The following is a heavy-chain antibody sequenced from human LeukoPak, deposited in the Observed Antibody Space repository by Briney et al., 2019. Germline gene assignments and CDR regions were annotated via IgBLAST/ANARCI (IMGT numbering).Heavy chain of an antibody. J-gene: IGHJ6*04. CDR2: INPNSGGT. D-gene: IGHD2-15*01. CDR1: GYTFTGYY. Sequence: ASVKVSCKASGYTFTGYYMHWVRQAPGQGLEWMGWINPNSGGTNYAQKFQGWVTMTRDTSISTAYMELSRLRSDDTAVYYCARGRRMIGSSSARRYYYYGMDVWGEGTTVTVSS. V-gene: IGHV1-2*04. CDR3: ARGRRMIGSSSARRYYYYGMDV.